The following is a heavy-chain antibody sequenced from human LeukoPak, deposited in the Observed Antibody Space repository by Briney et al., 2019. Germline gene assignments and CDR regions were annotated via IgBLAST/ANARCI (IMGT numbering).Heavy chain of an antibody. CDR2: ISSSGSTI. Sequence: GGSLRLPCAASGFTFSSYSMTWVRQAPGKGLEWVSYISSSGSTIYYADSVKGRFTISRDNAKNSLYLQMNSLRAEDTAVYYCARDPAYLSSHIYWGQGTLVTVSS. V-gene: IGHV3-48*04. CDR1: GFTFSSYS. D-gene: IGHD6-13*01. J-gene: IGHJ4*02. CDR3: ARDPAYLSSHIY.